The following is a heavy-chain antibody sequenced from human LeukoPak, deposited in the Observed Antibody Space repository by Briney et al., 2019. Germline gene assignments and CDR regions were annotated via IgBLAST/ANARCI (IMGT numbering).Heavy chain of an antibody. D-gene: IGHD6-13*01. CDR1: GFSFSRYN. Sequence: GGSLRLSCAAPGFSFSRYNMNWVRQAPGKGLEWVAYITGSSSSIYYADSVKGRFTISRDNAKNSLYLQMNSLRAEDTAVYYCATAGTPDYWGQGTLVTASS. J-gene: IGHJ4*02. CDR2: ITGSSSSI. CDR3: ATAGTPDY. V-gene: IGHV3-48*01.